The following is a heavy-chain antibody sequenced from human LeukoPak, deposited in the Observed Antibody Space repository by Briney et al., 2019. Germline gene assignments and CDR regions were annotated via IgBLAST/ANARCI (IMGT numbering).Heavy chain of an antibody. CDR2: ISSSGSTI. J-gene: IGHJ5*02. Sequence: PGGSLRLSCAASGFTFSNYEMNWVRQAPGKGLEWVSYISSSGSTIYYADSVKGRFTISRDNAKNSLYLQMNSLRAEDTALYYCARERLELHANWFDPWGQGTLVTVSS. CDR1: GFTFSNYE. CDR3: ARERLELHANWFDP. V-gene: IGHV3-48*03. D-gene: IGHD1-7*01.